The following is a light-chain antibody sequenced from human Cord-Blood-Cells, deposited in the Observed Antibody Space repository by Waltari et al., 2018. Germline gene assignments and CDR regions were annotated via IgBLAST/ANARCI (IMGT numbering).Light chain of an antibody. J-gene: IGLJ3*02. CDR3: SSYTSSSTWV. Sequence: QSALPQPASVSGSPGQSITISCPGTSSDVGGYNYVSWYQQHPGKAPKLMIYDVSNRPSGVSKRFSGSKSGNTASLTISGLQAEDEADYYCSSYTSSSTWVFGGGTKLTVL. CDR2: DVS. V-gene: IGLV2-14*01. CDR1: SSDVGGYNY.